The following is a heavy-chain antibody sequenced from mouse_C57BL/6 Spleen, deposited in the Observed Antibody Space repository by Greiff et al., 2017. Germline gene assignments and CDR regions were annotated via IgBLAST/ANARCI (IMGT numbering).Heavy chain of an antibody. CDR1: GYSFTGYY. Sequence: VQLKQSGPELVKPGASVKISCKASGYSFTGYYMNWVKQSPEKSLEWIGEINPSTGGTTYTQKFKDKATLTVDKSSSTAYMQLKSLTSEDSAVYYCARWQDGSSSYCDVWGTGTTVTVSS. V-gene: IGHV1-42*01. CDR3: ARWQDGSSSYCDV. CDR2: INPSTGGT. D-gene: IGHD1-1*01. J-gene: IGHJ1*03.